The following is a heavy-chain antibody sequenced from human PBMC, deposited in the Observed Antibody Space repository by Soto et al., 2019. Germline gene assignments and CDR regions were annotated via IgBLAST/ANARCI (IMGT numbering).Heavy chain of an antibody. CDR2: ISWNSGSI. CDR1: GFTFDDYA. CDR3: AKALIFGVVSEYDY. D-gene: IGHD3-3*01. J-gene: IGHJ4*02. Sequence: EVQLVESGGGLVQPGRSLRLSCAASGFTFDDYAMHWVRQAPGKGLEWVSGISWNSGSIGYADSVKGRFTISRDNAKNSLYLQMNSLRAEDKALYYCAKALIFGVVSEYDYWGQGTLVPVSS. V-gene: IGHV3-9*01.